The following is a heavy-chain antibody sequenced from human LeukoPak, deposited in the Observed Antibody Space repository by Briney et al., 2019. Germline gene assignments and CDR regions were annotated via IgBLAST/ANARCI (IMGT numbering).Heavy chain of an antibody. CDR3: ARATAGQQLLWFDP. Sequence: GGSLRLSCAASGFTFSSYVMSWVRQAPGKGLEWVSSISSSSTYINYADSVKGRFTISRDNAKNSLYLQMNSLRAEDTAVYYCARATAGQQLLWFDPWGQGTLVTVSS. V-gene: IGHV3-21*01. J-gene: IGHJ5*02. D-gene: IGHD6-13*01. CDR2: ISSSSTYI. CDR1: GFTFSSYV.